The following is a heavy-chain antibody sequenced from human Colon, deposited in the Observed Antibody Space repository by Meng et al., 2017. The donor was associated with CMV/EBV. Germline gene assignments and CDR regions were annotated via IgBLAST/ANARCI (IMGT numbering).Heavy chain of an antibody. Sequence: QVQQGQSGAEVTKPGASVTVSCKASGYTFTGSYLHWVRQAPGQGLEWMGWINPNSGGTNYAQKFQGRVTMTRDTSISTAYMELSRLRSDDTAVYYCATVSSGYYLYFQHWGQGTLVTVSS. J-gene: IGHJ1*01. CDR1: GYTFTGSY. V-gene: IGHV1-2*02. CDR3: ATVSSGYYLYFQH. D-gene: IGHD3-22*01. CDR2: INPNSGGT.